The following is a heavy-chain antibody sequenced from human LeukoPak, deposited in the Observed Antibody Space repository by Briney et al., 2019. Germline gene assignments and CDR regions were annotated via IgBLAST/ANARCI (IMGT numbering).Heavy chain of an antibody. J-gene: IGHJ6*02. D-gene: IGHD1-26*01. CDR3: AKTLVGATYYYGMDV. CDR1: GFTFSSYA. CDR2: ISGSGGST. Sequence: GGSLRLSCAASGFTFSSYAMSWVRQAPGKGLEWVSAISGSGGSTYYADSVKGRFTISRDNSKNTPYLQMNSLRAEDTAVYYCAKTLVGATYYYGMDVWGQGTTVTVSS. V-gene: IGHV3-23*01.